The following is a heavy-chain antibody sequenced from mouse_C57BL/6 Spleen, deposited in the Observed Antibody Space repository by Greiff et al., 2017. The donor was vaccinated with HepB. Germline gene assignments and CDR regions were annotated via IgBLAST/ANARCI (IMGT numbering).Heavy chain of an antibody. D-gene: IGHD1-1*01. V-gene: IGHV5-4*01. CDR3: ARERITVVATGAMDY. CDR1: GFTFSSYA. CDR2: ISDGGSYT. J-gene: IGHJ4*01. Sequence: EVQRVESGGGLVKPGGSLKLSCAASGFTFSSYAMSWVRQTPEKRLEWVATISDGGSYTYYPDNVKGRFTISRDNAKNNLYLQMSHLKSEDTAMYYCARERITVVATGAMDYWGQGTSVTVSS.